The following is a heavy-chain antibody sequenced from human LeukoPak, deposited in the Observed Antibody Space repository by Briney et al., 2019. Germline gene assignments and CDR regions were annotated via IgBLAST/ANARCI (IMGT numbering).Heavy chain of an antibody. J-gene: IGHJ6*04. CDR3: AREHSSSWYPIYYYYGMDV. V-gene: IGHV4-34*01. Sequence: SETLSLTCAVYGGSFSGYYWSWIRQPPGKGLEWIGEINHSGSTNYNPSLKSRVTISVDTSENQFSLKLSSVTAADTAVYYCAREHSSSWYPIYYYYGMDVWGKGTTVTVSS. CDR2: INHSGST. CDR1: GGSFSGYY. D-gene: IGHD6-13*01.